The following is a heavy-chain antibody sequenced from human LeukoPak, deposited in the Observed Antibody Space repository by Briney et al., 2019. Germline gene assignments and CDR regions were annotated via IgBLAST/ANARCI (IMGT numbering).Heavy chain of an antibody. CDR2: IYYSGSS. V-gene: IGHV4-39*07. Sequence: SETLSLTCTVSGGCISSSTYYWGWIRQPPGKGLDGIGSIYYSGSSYYNPSIKSRITISVDTSKHQFSLKLSSVTAADTAVYYCARDHESESYFDYWGQGNLVTVSS. CDR3: ARDHESESYFDY. J-gene: IGHJ4*02. CDR1: GGCISSSTYY.